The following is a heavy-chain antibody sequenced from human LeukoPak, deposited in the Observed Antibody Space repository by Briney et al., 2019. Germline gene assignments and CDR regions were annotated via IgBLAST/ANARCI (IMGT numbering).Heavy chain of an antibody. J-gene: IGHJ5*02. Sequence: SVKVSCKASGYTFTSYDINWVRQATGQGLEWMGWMNPNSGNTGYAQKFQGRVTMTRNTSISTAYMELSSLRSEDTAVYYCARGRIVVVPDNWFDPWGQGTLVTVSS. D-gene: IGHD2-2*01. CDR1: GYTFTSYD. CDR3: ARGRIVVVPDNWFDP. V-gene: IGHV1-8*01. CDR2: MNPNSGNT.